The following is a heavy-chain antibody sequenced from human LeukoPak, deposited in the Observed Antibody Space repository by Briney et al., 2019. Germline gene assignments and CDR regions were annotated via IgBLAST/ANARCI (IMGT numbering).Heavy chain of an antibody. D-gene: IGHD5-18*01. Sequence: GGSLRLSCAASGFTFSSYGMHWVRQAPGKGLEWVAVISYDGSNKYYADSVKGRFTISRGNSKNTLYLQMNSLRAEDTAVYYCAKDHYGYVFDFDYWGQGTLVTVSS. J-gene: IGHJ4*02. V-gene: IGHV3-30*18. CDR1: GFTFSSYG. CDR3: AKDHYGYVFDFDY. CDR2: ISYDGSNK.